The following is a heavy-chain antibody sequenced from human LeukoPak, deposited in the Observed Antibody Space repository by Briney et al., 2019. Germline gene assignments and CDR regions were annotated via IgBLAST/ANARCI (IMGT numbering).Heavy chain of an antibody. CDR2: ISSSSSYI. Sequence: GGSLRLSCAASGFTFDDYGMSWVRQAPGKGLEWVSSISSSSSYIYYADSVKGRFTISRDNAKNSLYLQMNSLRAEDTAVYYCARAGRDDDAFDIWGQGTMVTVSS. CDR1: GFTFDDYG. J-gene: IGHJ3*02. CDR3: ARAGRDDDAFDI. V-gene: IGHV3-21*01. D-gene: IGHD3-10*01.